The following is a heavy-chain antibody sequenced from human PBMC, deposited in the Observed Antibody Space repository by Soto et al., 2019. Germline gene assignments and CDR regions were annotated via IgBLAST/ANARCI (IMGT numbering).Heavy chain of an antibody. CDR3: ARRDAKWALDY. CDR2: INSDGSST. J-gene: IGHJ4*02. Sequence: GGSLRLSCAASGFTLSGNWMNWVRQAPGKGLVWVSRINSDGSSTSYADSVKGRFTISRDNAKNTLYLQMNSLRAEDTAVYYCARRDAKWALDYWGQGTLVTVS. CDR1: GFTLSGNW. V-gene: IGHV3-74*01. D-gene: IGHD1-26*01.